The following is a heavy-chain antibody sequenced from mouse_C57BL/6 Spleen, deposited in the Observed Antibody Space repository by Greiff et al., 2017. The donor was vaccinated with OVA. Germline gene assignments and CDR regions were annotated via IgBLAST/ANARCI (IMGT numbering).Heavy chain of an antibody. J-gene: IGHJ4*01. CDR1: GYTFTSYW. V-gene: IGHV1-52*01. Sequence: VQLQQPGAELVRPGSSVKLSCKASGYTFTSYWMHWVQQRPIQGLEWIGNIDPSDSDTHYNQKFKDKATLTVDKSSSTAYMQLSSLTSEDSAVYYCARLDYYGSSYRAMDYWGQGTSVTVSS. CDR3: ARLDYYGSSYRAMDY. D-gene: IGHD1-1*01. CDR2: IDPSDSDT.